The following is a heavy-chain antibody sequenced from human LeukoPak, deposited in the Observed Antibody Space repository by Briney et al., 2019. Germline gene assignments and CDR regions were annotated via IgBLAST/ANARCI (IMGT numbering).Heavy chain of an antibody. CDR3: ARVPGPNWFDP. V-gene: IGHV4-38-2*02. Sequence: SETLSLTCTVSGYSIRSGYYWGWIRQPPGKGLEWIGCIYQSGSTYYNPSIKSRVTISVDTSKNHFSPKLSSVTAADTAVYYCARVPGPNWFDPWGQGTLVTVSS. J-gene: IGHJ5*02. CDR2: IYQSGST. CDR1: GYSIRSGYY.